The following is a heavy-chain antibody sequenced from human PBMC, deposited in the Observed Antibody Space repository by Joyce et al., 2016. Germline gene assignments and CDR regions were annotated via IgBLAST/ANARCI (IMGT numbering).Heavy chain of an antibody. Sequence: EVQLLESGGGLVQPGGSLRLSCAASGFTFSSRAMSWFRQAPGKRLELVSAIGGRGDITYYADSVNGRFTISRDNSKNTLYLQMNSLRVEDTALYHCARDWVGATTLFAFWGQGALVTVSS. D-gene: IGHD1-26*01. CDR2: IGGRGDIT. CDR3: ARDWVGATTLFAF. V-gene: IGHV3-23*01. CDR1: GFTFSSRA. J-gene: IGHJ4*02.